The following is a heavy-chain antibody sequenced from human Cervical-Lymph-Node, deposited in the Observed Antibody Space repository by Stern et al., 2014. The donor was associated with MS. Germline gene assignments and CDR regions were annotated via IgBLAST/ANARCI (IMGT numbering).Heavy chain of an antibody. V-gene: IGHV4-39*01. CDR3: ASLNGSGSYPDY. D-gene: IGHD3-10*01. Sequence: QVQLQQSGPGLVKPSETLSLTCTVSGGSTSSTNYYWGWIRQPPGKGLEWIASISHSGSSYSIPSLKAPLPFSIDTPKNQFSLKLISVTAADTAVYYCASLNGSGSYPDYWGQGTLVIVSS. CDR2: ISHSGSS. J-gene: IGHJ4*02. CDR1: GGSTSSTNYY.